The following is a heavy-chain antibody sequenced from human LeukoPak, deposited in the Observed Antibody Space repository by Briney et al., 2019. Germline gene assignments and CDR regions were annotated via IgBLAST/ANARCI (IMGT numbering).Heavy chain of an antibody. CDR2: INHSGST. J-gene: IGHJ4*02. V-gene: IGHV4-34*01. D-gene: IGHD5-12*01. Sequence: SETLSLTCAVYGGSFSCYYWSWIRQPPGKGLEWIGEINHSGSTNYNPSLKSRVTISVDTSKNQFSLKLSSVTAADTAVYYCARVRGSGYHPTLLYWGQGTLVTVSS. CDR1: GGSFSCYY. CDR3: ARVRGSGYHPTLLY.